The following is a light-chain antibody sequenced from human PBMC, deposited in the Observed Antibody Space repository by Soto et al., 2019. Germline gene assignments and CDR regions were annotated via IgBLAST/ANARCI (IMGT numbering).Light chain of an antibody. V-gene: IGKV1-6*01. CDR2: AAS. Sequence: IQMTQSPSSLSASVGDRVTITCRASQAIGNDLGWYQQKSGKAPKLLIYAASRLQSGVPSRFSGSGSGTDFTLTISSLQPEDFATYYCLQDYNYPLTFGGGTKVDIK. CDR3: LQDYNYPLT. CDR1: QAIGND. J-gene: IGKJ4*01.